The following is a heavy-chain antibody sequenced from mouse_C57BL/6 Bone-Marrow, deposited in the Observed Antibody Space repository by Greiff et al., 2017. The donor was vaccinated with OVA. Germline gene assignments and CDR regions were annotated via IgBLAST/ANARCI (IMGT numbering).Heavy chain of an antibody. CDR2: INPNNGGT. J-gene: IGHJ3*01. CDR3: ARWGWLLRFFAY. CDR1: GYTFTDYY. D-gene: IGHD2-3*01. Sequence: VQLQQSGPELVKPGASVKISCKASGYTFTDYYMNWVKQSHGKSLEWIGDINPNNGGTSYNQKFKGKATLTVDKSSSTAYMELRSLTSEDSAVYYCARWGWLLRFFAYWGQGTLVTVSA. V-gene: IGHV1-26*01.